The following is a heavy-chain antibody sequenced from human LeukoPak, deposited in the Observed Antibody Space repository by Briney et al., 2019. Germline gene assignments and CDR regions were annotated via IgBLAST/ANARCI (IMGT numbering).Heavy chain of an antibody. Sequence: ASVKVSCKASGGTFSSYAISWVRQAPGQGLEWMGGIIPIFGTANYAQKFQGRVTITADESTSTAYMELSSLRFEDTAVYYCARGGYGGKGGVDYWGQGTLVTVSS. V-gene: IGHV1-69*13. CDR2: IIPIFGTA. J-gene: IGHJ4*02. CDR3: ARGGYGGKGGVDY. CDR1: GGTFSSYA. D-gene: IGHD4-23*01.